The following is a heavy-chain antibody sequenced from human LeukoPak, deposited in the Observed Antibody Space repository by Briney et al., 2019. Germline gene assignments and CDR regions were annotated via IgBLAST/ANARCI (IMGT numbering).Heavy chain of an antibody. CDR1: GGSISSYH. J-gene: IGHJ5*01. Sequence: PSETLSLTCTVSGGSISSYHWHWIRQPPGKGLEWLGCIYDSGTTNYNPSLKSRVTISGDTSKNQFSLKLSSVTAADTAVYFCARTGQQLAFASWGQGTLVTISS. V-gene: IGHV4-59*01. CDR3: ARTGQQLAFAS. D-gene: IGHD6-13*01. CDR2: IYDSGTT.